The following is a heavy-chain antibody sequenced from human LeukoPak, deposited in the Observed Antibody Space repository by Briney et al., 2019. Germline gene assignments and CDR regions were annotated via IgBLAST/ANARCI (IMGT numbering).Heavy chain of an antibody. CDR2: ISYDGSNK. D-gene: IGHD5-18*01. Sequence: PGGSLRLSCAASGFTFSSYAMHWVRQAPGKGLEWVAVISYDGSNKYYADSVKGRFTVSRDNSKNTLYLQMNSLRAEDTAVYYCAREYSYGNNPRGPFDPWGQGTLVTVSS. V-gene: IGHV3-30*04. J-gene: IGHJ5*02. CDR1: GFTFSSYA. CDR3: AREYSYGNNPRGPFDP.